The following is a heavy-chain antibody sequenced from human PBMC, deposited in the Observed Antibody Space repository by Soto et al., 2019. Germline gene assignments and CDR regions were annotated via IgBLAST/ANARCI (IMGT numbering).Heavy chain of an antibody. Sequence: QVQVVQSGAEVKKPGASVKISCKASGYRFTSYYMHWVRQAPGQGLEWMGIINPNSGITNYAQNLQGRATKTRDTSTSTVDMELSSLKSEDTAVYYCARSRGAAAGINWFDPWGQGTLVTVSS. CDR2: INPNSGIT. J-gene: IGHJ5*02. V-gene: IGHV1-46*03. D-gene: IGHD6-13*01. CDR3: ARSRGAAAGINWFDP. CDR1: GYRFTSYY.